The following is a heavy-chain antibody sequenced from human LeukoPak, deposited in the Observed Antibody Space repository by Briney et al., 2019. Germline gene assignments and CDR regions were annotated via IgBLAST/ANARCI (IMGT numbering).Heavy chain of an antibody. V-gene: IGHV3-7*04. Sequence: PGGSLRLSCAASGFTFSNYWVNWVRQAPGKGLEWVANIKQDGSEKYYVDSVKGRFTISRDNAKNSLYLQMNSLRAEDTAVCYCVRAMDVWGQGTTVTVSS. CDR1: GFTFSNYW. J-gene: IGHJ6*02. CDR2: IKQDGSEK. CDR3: VRAMDV.